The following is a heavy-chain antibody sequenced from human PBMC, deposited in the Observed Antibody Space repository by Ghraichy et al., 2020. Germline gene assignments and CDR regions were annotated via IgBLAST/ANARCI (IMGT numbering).Heavy chain of an antibody. Sequence: GGSLRLSCAASGFTFSSYWMSWVRQAPGKGLEWVANIKYDGSGKYYVDSVKGRFTISRDNAKNSLYLQMNSLRAEDTAVYYCVRDLFRRQLLTFDVWGQGTMVTVSS. D-gene: IGHD2-2*01. V-gene: IGHV3-7*01. CDR2: IKYDGSGK. CDR3: VRDLFRRQLLTFDV. J-gene: IGHJ3*01. CDR1: GFTFSSYW.